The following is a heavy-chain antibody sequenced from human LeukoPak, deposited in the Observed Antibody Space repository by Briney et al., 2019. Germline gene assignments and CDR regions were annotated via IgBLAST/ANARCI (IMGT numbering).Heavy chain of an antibody. D-gene: IGHD6-6*01. J-gene: IGHJ5*02. CDR1: GFTFSSYS. CDR3: ARDGTAYSSSSVWFDP. CDR2: ISSSSSYI. Sequence: GGSLRPSCAASGFTFSSYSMNWVRQAPGKGLEWVSSISSSSSYIYYADSVKGRFTISRDNAKNSLYLQMNSLRAEDTAVYYCARDGTAYSSSSVWFDPWGQGTLVTVSS. V-gene: IGHV3-21*01.